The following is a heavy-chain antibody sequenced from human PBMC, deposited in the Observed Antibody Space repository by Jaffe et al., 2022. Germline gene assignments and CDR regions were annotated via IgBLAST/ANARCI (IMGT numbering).Heavy chain of an antibody. D-gene: IGHD4-17*01. CDR1: GFTFSGSA. Sequence: EVQLVESGGGLVQPGGSLKLSCAASGFTFSGSAMHWVRQASGKGLEWVGRIRSKANSYATAYAASVKGRFTISRDDSKNTAYLQMNSLKTEDTAVYYCTSPQGSYGDYVYSYWGQGTLVTVSS. CDR2: IRSKANSYAT. V-gene: IGHV3-73*02. CDR3: TSPQGSYGDYVYSY. J-gene: IGHJ4*02.